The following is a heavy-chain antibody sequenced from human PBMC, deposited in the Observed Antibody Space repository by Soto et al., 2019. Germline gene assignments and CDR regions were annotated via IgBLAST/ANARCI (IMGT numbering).Heavy chain of an antibody. CDR1: GYSLTTHW. CDR3: AVGRSSWCADGRLEW. V-gene: IGHV5-10-1*01. CDR2: IDLSQSYF. J-gene: IGHJ1*01. D-gene: IGHD6-13*01. Sequence: GESLKISCEGSGYSLTTHWMNWVRQMPGKGLEWMGRIDLSQSYFNYNPSFQVHVTISADKSTSKVYLQWNSLEPSDTAISYCAVGRSSWCADGRLEWWGQ.